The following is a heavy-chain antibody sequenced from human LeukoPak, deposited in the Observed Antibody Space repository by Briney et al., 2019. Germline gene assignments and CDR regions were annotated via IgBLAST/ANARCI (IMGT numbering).Heavy chain of an antibody. Sequence: ASVKVSCKASGYTFVSYDINWVRQATGQGLEWMGWMNPNSGNTGYAQKFQGRVTITKNTLISTAYMELSSLTSEDTAMYYCAVDTAMATDAFDIWGQGTMVTVSS. D-gene: IGHD5-18*01. CDR3: AVDTAMATDAFDI. J-gene: IGHJ3*02. CDR2: MNPNSGNT. CDR1: GYTFVSYD. V-gene: IGHV1-8*03.